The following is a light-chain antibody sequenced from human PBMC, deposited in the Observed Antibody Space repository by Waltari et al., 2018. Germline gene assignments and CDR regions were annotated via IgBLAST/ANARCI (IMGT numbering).Light chain of an antibody. CDR1: RSNIGAGYD. Sequence: QSVLTQPPSVSGAPGQRVTISCTGSRSNIGAGYDVHWYQQLPGTAPKLLIYYNSVRPSWVPDSFSGSKSGTSASLAITGLQAEDEAAYYCQSFDNSLSGVVFGGGTKLTVL. CDR2: YNS. V-gene: IGLV1-40*01. CDR3: QSFDNSLSGVV. J-gene: IGLJ2*01.